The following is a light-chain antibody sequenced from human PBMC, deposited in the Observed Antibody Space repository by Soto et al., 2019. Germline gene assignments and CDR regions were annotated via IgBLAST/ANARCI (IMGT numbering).Light chain of an antibody. J-gene: IGLJ1*01. Sequence: QSALTQPPSASGSPGQSVTISCTGTSSDVGGYNYVSWYQQHPGKAPKLIIYEVSKRPSGVPDRFSGSKSGNAASLTVSGLQADDEADYDCSSYAGSDNYVFGTGTKLTVL. CDR1: SSDVGGYNY. V-gene: IGLV2-8*01. CDR3: SSYAGSDNYV. CDR2: EVS.